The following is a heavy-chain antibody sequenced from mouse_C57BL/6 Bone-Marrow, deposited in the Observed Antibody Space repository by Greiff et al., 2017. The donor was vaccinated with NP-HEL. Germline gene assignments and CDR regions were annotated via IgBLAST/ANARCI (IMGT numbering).Heavy chain of an antibody. D-gene: IGHD1-1*01. Sequence: QVQLKQPGAELVKPGASVKLSCKASGYTFTSYWMHWVKQRPGRGLEWIGRIDPNSGGTKYNEKFKSKATLTVDKPSSTAYMQLSSLTSEDSAVYYCARRDTVGGGFAYWGQGTLVTVSA. V-gene: IGHV1-72*01. CDR2: IDPNSGGT. J-gene: IGHJ3*01. CDR3: ARRDTVGGGFAY. CDR1: GYTFTSYW.